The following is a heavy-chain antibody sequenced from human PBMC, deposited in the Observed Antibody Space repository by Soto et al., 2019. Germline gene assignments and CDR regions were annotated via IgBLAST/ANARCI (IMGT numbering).Heavy chain of an antibody. CDR1: GFTFSSYG. CDR3: ARDNPPYCGGGTCYDR. J-gene: IGHJ5*02. Sequence: PGGSLRLSCAASGFTFSSYGMNWVRQAPGKGLEWVSSISSSSAYIYYADSMKGRFTISRDNAKNSLYLQMNSLRAEDTAVYYCARDNPPYCGGGTCYDRWGQGTLVTVSS. V-gene: IGHV3-21*01. CDR2: ISSSSAYI. D-gene: IGHD2-15*01.